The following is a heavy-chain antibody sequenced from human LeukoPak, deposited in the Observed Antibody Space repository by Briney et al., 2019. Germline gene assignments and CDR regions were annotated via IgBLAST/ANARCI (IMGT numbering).Heavy chain of an antibody. D-gene: IGHD3-10*01. Sequence: PGESLKISCKGSGYSFTGYRIGWVRQMPGKGLEWMGIIYPGDSDTRYSPSFQGQVTISADKSISTAYLQWSSLKASDTAMYYCARLLFLTMDNHFYYFDYWGQGTLVTVSS. CDR2: IYPGDSDT. CDR3: ARLLFLTMDNHFYYFDY. CDR1: GYSFTGYR. J-gene: IGHJ4*02. V-gene: IGHV5-51*01.